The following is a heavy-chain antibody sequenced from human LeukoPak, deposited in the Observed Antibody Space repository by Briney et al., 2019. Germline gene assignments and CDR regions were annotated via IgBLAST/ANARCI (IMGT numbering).Heavy chain of an antibody. Sequence: GGSLRLSCAASGVTVSNNYMRWVRQAPGKGPEWVSLIYSDGDTFYADAVKGRFTISRDGSKNTLYLQMNSLRAEDTAVYYCARDPPAEAINTYAWGQGTLVTVSS. CDR3: ARDPPAEAINTYA. D-gene: IGHD6-13*01. V-gene: IGHV3-66*01. CDR1: GVTVSNNY. CDR2: IYSDGDT. J-gene: IGHJ5*02.